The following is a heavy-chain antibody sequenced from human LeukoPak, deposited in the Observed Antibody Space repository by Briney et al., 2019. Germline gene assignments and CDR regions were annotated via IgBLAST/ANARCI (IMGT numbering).Heavy chain of an antibody. Sequence: PGGSLRLSCAASGFTFSGSAMHWVRQASGKGLEWVGRIRSKANSYATAYAASVKGRFTISRDDSKNTAYLQMNSLKTEDTAVYYCTRRTYSSSSRPDYYYYYMDVWGKGTTVTVSS. V-gene: IGHV3-73*01. CDR3: TRRTYSSSSRPDYYYYYMDV. J-gene: IGHJ6*03. CDR2: IRSKANSYAT. D-gene: IGHD6-6*01. CDR1: GFTFSGSA.